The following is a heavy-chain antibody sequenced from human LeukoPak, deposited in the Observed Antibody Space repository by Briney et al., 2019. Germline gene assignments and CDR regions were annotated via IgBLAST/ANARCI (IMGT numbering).Heavy chain of an antibody. CDR1: GFTFSSYA. D-gene: IGHD4-11*01. J-gene: IGHJ4*02. CDR3: ARVLGQYYFDY. Sequence: QTGGSLRLSCAASGFTFSSYAMHWVRQAPGKGLEWVAVISYDGSNKYYADSVKGRFTISRDNSKNTLYLQMNSLRAEDTAVYYCARVLGQYYFDYWGQGTLVTVSS. V-gene: IGHV3-30*04. CDR2: ISYDGSNK.